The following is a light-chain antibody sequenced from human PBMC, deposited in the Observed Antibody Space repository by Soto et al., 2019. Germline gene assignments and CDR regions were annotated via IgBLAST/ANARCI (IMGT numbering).Light chain of an antibody. J-gene: IGKJ1*01. Sequence: VFTLSPASLALSPGERDNLSCRASQTISTTYLAWYHQKPGQAPRLLIYDASNRATGIPARFSGSGSGTEFPLTINSRQSEDFAFYYCQQYNNWPRTFGQGTKVDI. CDR3: QQYNNWPRT. V-gene: IGKV3D-15*01. CDR1: QTISTTY. CDR2: DAS.